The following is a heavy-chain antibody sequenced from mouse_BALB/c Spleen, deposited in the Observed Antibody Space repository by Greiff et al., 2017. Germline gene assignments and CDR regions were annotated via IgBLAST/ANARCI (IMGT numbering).Heavy chain of an antibody. D-gene: IGHD2-1*01. CDR3: ARSYGNYPFAY. Sequence: QVQLKQSGAELMKPGASVKISCKATGYTFSSYWIEWVKQRPGHGLEWIGEILPGSGSTNYNEKFKGKATFTADTSSNTAYMQLSSLTSEDSAVYYCARSYGNYPFAYWGQGTLVTVSA. V-gene: IGHV1-9*01. CDR2: ILPGSGST. J-gene: IGHJ3*01. CDR1: GYTFSSYW.